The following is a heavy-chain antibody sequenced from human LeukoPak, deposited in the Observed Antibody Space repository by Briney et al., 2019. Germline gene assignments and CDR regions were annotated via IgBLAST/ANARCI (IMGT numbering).Heavy chain of an antibody. CDR2: ISSYNGNT. Sequence: ASVKVSCKASGCTFINYGIHWVRQAPGQGLEWLGWISSYNGNTVYAQNFQGRVNMTTDTSTETVYMELRSLTPDDTALFYCARGHLLRGDIWGQGTIVTVSS. CDR3: ARGHLLRGDI. J-gene: IGHJ3*02. V-gene: IGHV1-18*01. D-gene: IGHD3-9*01. CDR1: GCTFINYG.